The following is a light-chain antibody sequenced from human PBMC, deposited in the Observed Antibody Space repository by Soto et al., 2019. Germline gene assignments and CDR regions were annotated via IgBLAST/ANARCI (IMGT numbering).Light chain of an antibody. CDR1: RSNIGSNS. J-gene: IGLJ3*02. V-gene: IGLV1-44*01. CDR2: NND. Sequence: QSVLTQSPSASGTPGQRVTIYCSGSRSNIGSNSVSWYQQLPGTAPTLLICNNDQRPSGVPDRFSGSKSGTSASLAISGLQSEDEADYYCATWDDSLDGRLFGGGTKLTVL. CDR3: ATWDDSLDGRL.